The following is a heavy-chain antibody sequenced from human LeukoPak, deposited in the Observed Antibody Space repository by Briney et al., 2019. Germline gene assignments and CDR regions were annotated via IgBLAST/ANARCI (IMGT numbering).Heavy chain of an antibody. CDR3: ARRHLYYDRTLGAFDI. D-gene: IGHD3-22*01. J-gene: IGHJ3*02. CDR1: GFTVSKNY. Sequence: GGSLRLSCAASGFTVSKNYMTWVRQAPGKGLDCVSVITSAGATYYADSVKGRFIISRDNSQNTLYLQMNSLRAEDTAVYYCARRHLYYDRTLGAFDIWGQGTMVTVSS. V-gene: IGHV3-66*04. CDR2: ITSAGAT.